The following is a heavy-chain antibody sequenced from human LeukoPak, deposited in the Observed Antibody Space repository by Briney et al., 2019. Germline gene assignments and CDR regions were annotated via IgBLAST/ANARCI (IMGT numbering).Heavy chain of an antibody. D-gene: IGHD5-12*01. CDR2: IIPIFGTA. V-gene: IGHV1-69*05. CDR1: GGTFSSYA. CDR3: ARDRRLVATMASWFDP. Sequence: ASVKVSCKASGGTFSSYAISWVRQAPGQGLEWMGGIIPIFGTANYAQKFQGRVTITTDESTSTAYMELSSLRSDDTAVYYCARDRRLVATMASWFDPWGQGTLVTVSS. J-gene: IGHJ5*02.